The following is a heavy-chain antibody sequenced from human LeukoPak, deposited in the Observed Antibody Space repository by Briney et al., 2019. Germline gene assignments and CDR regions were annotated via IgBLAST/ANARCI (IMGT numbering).Heavy chain of an antibody. J-gene: IGHJ4*02. CDR3: ARGSGSGYDYDY. Sequence: PSETLSLTCTVSGGSISSYYWSWIRQPPGKGLEWIGYIYYSGGTNYNPSLKSRVTISVDTSKNQFSLKLSSVTAADTAVYYCARGSGSGYDYDYWGQGTLVTVSS. V-gene: IGHV4-59*01. CDR1: GGSISSYY. D-gene: IGHD5-12*01. CDR2: IYYSGGT.